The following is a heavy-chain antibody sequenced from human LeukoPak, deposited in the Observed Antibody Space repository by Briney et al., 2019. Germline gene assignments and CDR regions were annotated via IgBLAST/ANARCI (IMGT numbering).Heavy chain of an antibody. CDR2: IQTRPNSFST. CDR1: GFTFSASA. J-gene: IGHJ5*02. Sequence: PGGSLRLSCTASGFTFSASAIHWVRQASGKGLEWIGRIQTRPNSFSTAYGESVKGRFTISRDDSKNTAFLQMNSLRVDDTAVYYCTRSPDDYCNPIRCLNWFDPWGQGTLVTVSS. D-gene: IGHD2/OR15-2a*01. CDR3: TRSPDDYCNPIRCLNWFDP. V-gene: IGHV3-73*01.